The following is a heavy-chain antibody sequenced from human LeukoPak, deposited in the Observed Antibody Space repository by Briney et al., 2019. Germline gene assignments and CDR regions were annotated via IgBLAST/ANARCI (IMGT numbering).Heavy chain of an antibody. Sequence: GGSLRLSCAASGFTFSSYWMHWVRQAPGKGLVWVSRINSAGSSTSYADSVKGRFTISRDNAKNTLYLQMNSLRAEDTAVYFCARDQYTNSGNWFDPWGQGTLVTVSS. CDR2: INSAGSST. V-gene: IGHV3-74*01. CDR1: GFTFSSYW. CDR3: ARDQYTNSGNWFDP. J-gene: IGHJ5*02. D-gene: IGHD7-27*01.